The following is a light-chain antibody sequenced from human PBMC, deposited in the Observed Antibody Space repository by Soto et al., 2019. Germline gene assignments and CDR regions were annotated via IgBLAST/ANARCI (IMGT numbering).Light chain of an antibody. V-gene: IGKV3-20*01. CDR2: GAS. CDR1: QSVSSSY. Sequence: EIVLTQSPGTLSLSPGERATLSCRASQSVSSSYLAWYQQKPGQAPRLLIYGASSRATAIPDRFSGSGSGTDFTLTISRLEPEDSAVYYCQQYGRSPGLFTFGPGTKVDIK. J-gene: IGKJ3*01. CDR3: QQYGRSPGLFT.